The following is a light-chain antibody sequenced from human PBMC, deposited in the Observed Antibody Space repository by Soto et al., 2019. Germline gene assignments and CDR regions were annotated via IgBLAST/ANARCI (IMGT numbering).Light chain of an antibody. V-gene: IGLV2-14*01. CDR2: EVS. CDR3: SSYTNTAALAV. CDR1: SSDVGKYDY. J-gene: IGLJ3*02. Sequence: QSALTQPPSASGSPGQSVTISCTGTSSDVGKYDYVSWFQHHPGKAPKLIIYEVSNRPSGISHRFSGSKSGNTASLTISGLQGEDEGDYYCSSYTNTAALAVFGGGTKLTVL.